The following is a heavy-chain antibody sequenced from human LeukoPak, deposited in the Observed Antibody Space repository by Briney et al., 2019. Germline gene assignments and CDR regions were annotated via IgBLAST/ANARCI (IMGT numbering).Heavy chain of an antibody. CDR3: VRDGLNWNYDY. J-gene: IGHJ4*02. V-gene: IGHV1-2*02. CDR2: ISPTSGDT. Sequence: ASVKVSCKTSGYTFSGYYMHWVRQAPGQGLEWMGWISPTSGDTSCAQKFQGRVTMTRDTSISTAYMELSRLRSDDTAVYYCVRDGLNWNYDYWGQGTLVAVSS. CDR1: GYTFSGYY. D-gene: IGHD1-7*01.